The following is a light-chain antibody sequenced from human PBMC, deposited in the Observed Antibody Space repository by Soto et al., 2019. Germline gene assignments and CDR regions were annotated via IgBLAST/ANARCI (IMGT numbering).Light chain of an antibody. V-gene: IGKV3-20*01. J-gene: IGKJ1*01. CDR3: PQYGSSPTWT. CDR2: GAS. CDR1: QSVSSSY. Sequence: EIVLPQSPGTLSLSPGERATLSCRASQSVSSSYLAWYQQKPGQAPRLLLYGASSRATGIPDRFSGSGSGTDFTLTISRLEPEDFAVYYCPQYGSSPTWTFGQGNKVEIK.